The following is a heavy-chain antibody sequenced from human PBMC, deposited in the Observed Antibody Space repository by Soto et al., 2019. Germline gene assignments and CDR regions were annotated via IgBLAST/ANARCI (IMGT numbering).Heavy chain of an antibody. Sequence: SVKVTCTAAGYSFTSYDSYWVRRSSGHGLEWMGWMNPNTGNSGYAQKFQGRVTMTSDTSISTAHMELSSLRSEDTAVYYCARRAETNGWHGSGADKYYFDFWGQATLVTVSS. CDR2: MNPNTGNS. CDR3: ARRAETNGWHGSGADKYYFDF. V-gene: IGHV1-8*01. D-gene: IGHD6-19*01. CDR1: GYSFTSYD. J-gene: IGHJ4*02.